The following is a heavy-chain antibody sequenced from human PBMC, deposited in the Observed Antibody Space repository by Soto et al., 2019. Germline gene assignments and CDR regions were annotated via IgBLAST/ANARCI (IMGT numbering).Heavy chain of an antibody. CDR1: GYTFTGSY. CDR3: ARHRGGFYYFWC. D-gene: IGHD3-16*01. Sequence: GASVKVSCKASGYTFTGSYMHWVRQAPGQGLEWMGWITPNSGGTNYAQKFQGRVTMTRDTSISTAYMELSRLRSDDTAVYYRARHRGGFYYFWCWGRGTRGTVSS. J-gene: IGHJ4*02. CDR2: ITPNSGGT. V-gene: IGHV1-2*02.